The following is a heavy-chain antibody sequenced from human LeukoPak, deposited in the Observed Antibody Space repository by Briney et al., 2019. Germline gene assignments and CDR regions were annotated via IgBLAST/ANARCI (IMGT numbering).Heavy chain of an antibody. Sequence: GGSLRLSCAASGFTVSSNYMSWVRQAPGKGLEWVAVISYDGSNKYYADSVKGRFTISRDNSKNTLYLQMNSLRAEDTAVYYCAKDLWGPGREYYYDSSGYYSNDYWGQGTLVTVSS. D-gene: IGHD3-22*01. CDR3: AKDLWGPGREYYYDSSGYYSNDY. V-gene: IGHV3-30*18. J-gene: IGHJ4*02. CDR2: ISYDGSNK. CDR1: GFTVSSNY.